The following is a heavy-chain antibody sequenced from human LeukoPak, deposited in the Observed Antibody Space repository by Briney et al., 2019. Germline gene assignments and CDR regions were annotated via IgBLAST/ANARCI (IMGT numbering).Heavy chain of an antibody. J-gene: IGHJ4*02. CDR1: GFTFSSYG. Sequence: GGSQRLSCAASGFTFSSYGMHSVRQAPGKGLEWVAVISYDGSNKYYADSGKGRFTTSRDNSQNTLYLQRNSRRAEDTAVYYCAKDQQNLGFDYWGQGTLVTVSS. D-gene: IGHD6-13*01. CDR2: ISYDGSNK. V-gene: IGHV3-30*18. CDR3: AKDQQNLGFDY.